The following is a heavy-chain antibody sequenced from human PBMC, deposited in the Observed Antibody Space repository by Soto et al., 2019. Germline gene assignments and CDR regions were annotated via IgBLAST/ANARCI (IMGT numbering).Heavy chain of an antibody. J-gene: IGHJ5*02. CDR3: ARGLIRYFDWLRAYNWFDP. V-gene: IGHV6-1*01. CDR1: GDSVSSNSAA. D-gene: IGHD3-9*01. CDR2: TYYRSKWYN. Sequence: SQTLSLTCAISGDSVSSNSAAWNWIRQSPSRGLEWLGRTYYRSKWYNDYAVSVKSRITINPDTSKNQFSLQLNSVTPEDTAVYYCARGLIRYFDWLRAYNWFDPWGQGTRVTVSS.